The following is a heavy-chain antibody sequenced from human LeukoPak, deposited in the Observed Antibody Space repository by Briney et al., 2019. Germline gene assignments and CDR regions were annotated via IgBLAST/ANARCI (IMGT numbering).Heavy chain of an antibody. CDR2: ISSSSSYI. CDR3: ARDRDVWTGTIGPTDY. J-gene: IGHJ4*02. D-gene: IGHD1-7*01. V-gene: IGHV3-21*01. CDR1: GFTFGSYS. Sequence: GGSLRLSCAASGFTFGSYSMNWVRQAPGKGLEWVSSISSSSSYIYYADSVKGRFTISRDNAKNSLYLQMNSLRAEDTAVYYCARDRDVWTGTIGPTDYWGQGTLVTVSS.